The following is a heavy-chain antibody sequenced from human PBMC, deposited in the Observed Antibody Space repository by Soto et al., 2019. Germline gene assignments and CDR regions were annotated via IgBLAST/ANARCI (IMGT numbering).Heavy chain of an antibody. CDR3: SRLSTMVREINDDPFDF. CDR1: GYTFTSYY. Sequence: ASVKVSCKASGYTFTSYYMHWVRQAPGQGLEWMGVINPTGGRASYAPKFQGRVTLTRDTSTSTAYMELSSLRSDDTAVYFCSRLSTMVREINDDPFDFWGQGTVVTGSS. D-gene: IGHD3-10*01. J-gene: IGHJ4*03. CDR2: INPTGGRA. V-gene: IGHV1-46*03.